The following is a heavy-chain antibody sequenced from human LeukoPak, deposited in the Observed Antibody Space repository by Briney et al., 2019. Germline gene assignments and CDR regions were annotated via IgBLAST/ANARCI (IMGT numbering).Heavy chain of an antibody. Sequence: SETLSLTCAVYGGSFGGYYWSWIRQPPGKGLEWIGEINHSGSTNYNPSLKSRVTISVDTSKNQFSLKLSSVTAADTAVYYCASAGYCGGDCYHHDWYFDPWGRGTLVTVSS. J-gene: IGHJ2*01. CDR1: GGSFGGYY. V-gene: IGHV4-34*01. CDR2: INHSGST. CDR3: ASAGYCGGDCYHHDWYFDP. D-gene: IGHD2-21*02.